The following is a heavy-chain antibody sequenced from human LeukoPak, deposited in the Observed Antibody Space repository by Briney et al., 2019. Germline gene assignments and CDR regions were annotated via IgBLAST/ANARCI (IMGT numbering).Heavy chain of an antibody. J-gene: IGHJ4*02. CDR2: INPSGGST. D-gene: IGHD1-26*01. CDR3: AREARGSYYSWGCDY. Sequence: ASVKVSCKASGYTFTSYFMHWVRQAPGQGLEWLGKINPSGGSTSYAQKFQGRVTMTRDTSTSTVYMELSSLRSEDTAVYYCAREARGSYYSWGCDYWGQGTLVTVSS. V-gene: IGHV1-46*01. CDR1: GYTFTSYF.